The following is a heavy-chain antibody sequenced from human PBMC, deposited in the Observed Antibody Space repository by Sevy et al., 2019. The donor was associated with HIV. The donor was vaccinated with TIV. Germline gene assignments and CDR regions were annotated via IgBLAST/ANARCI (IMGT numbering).Heavy chain of an antibody. CDR2: LIGGGSRT. J-gene: IGHJ6*02. CDR1: GFPFSNYA. Sequence: GGSLRLSCAASGFPFSNYAMSWIRQAPGKGLEWVSTLIGGGSRTYYADSVTGRFTISRDNSKNTLYLQMNSLRADDRAIYYGAKRRVQSGLSGGGANYGWDVCGHGTTVTVSS. CDR3: AKRRVQSGLSGGGANYGWDV. V-gene: IGHV3-23*01. D-gene: IGHD2-15*01.